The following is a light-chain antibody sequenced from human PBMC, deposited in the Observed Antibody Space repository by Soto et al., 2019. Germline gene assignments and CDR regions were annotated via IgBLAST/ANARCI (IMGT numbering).Light chain of an antibody. CDR1: QSVSSSY. CDR3: QQYGSSPRLT. CDR2: GAS. J-gene: IGKJ4*01. V-gene: IGKV3-20*01. Sequence: EIVLTQSPDTLSLSPGERATVSCRASQSVSSSYLAWYQQKPGQAPRLLIYGASSRATGIPDRFSGSGSGTDFTLTFSRLEPEDFAVYYCQQYGSSPRLTFGGGTKVEIK.